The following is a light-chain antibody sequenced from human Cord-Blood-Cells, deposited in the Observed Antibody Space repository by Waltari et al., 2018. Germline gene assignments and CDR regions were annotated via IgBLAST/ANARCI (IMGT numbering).Light chain of an antibody. CDR1: SLRSYY. CDR2: CKN. CDR3: NSRDSSGNHWV. V-gene: IGLV3-19*01. Sequence: SSELTQDPAVSVALGQTVRITCQGDSLRSYYASWNQQKPGQAPVIVIYCKNNRPSGIPDRFSGSSSGNTASLTITGAQAEDEADYYCNSRDSSGNHWVFGGGTKLTVL. J-gene: IGLJ3*02.